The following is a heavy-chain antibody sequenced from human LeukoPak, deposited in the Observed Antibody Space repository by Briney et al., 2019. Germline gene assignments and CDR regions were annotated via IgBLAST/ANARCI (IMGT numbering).Heavy chain of an antibody. J-gene: IGHJ4*02. CDR1: GFTFSSYA. Sequence: GGSLRLSCAASGFTFSSYAMHWVRQAPGKGLEWVSYISSSGSTIYYADSVKGRFTISRDNAKNSLYLQMNSLRAEDTAVYYCARAYYDILTGYYGSAPPFYYFDYWGQGTLVTVSS. CDR2: ISSSGSTI. CDR3: ARAYYDILTGYYGSAPPFYYFDY. D-gene: IGHD3-9*01. V-gene: IGHV3-48*03.